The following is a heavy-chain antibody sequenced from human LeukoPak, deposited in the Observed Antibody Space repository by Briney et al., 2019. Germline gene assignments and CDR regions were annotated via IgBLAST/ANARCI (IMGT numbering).Heavy chain of an antibody. CDR3: ARSSLIAVAVVRNYYYGMDV. CDR2: IRYDGSNK. Sequence: TGGSLRLSCAASGFTFSSYGMHWVRQAPGKGLEWVAFIRYDGSNKYYADSVKGRFTISRDNSKNTLYLQMNSLRAEDTAVYYCARSSLIAVAVVRNYYYGMDVWGQGTTVTVSS. CDR1: GFTFSSYG. J-gene: IGHJ6*02. D-gene: IGHD6-19*01. V-gene: IGHV3-30*02.